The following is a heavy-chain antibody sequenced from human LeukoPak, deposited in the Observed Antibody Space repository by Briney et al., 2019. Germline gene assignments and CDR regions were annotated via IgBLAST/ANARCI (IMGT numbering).Heavy chain of an antibody. J-gene: IGHJ4*02. CDR2: INHSGST. CDR1: GGSFSGYY. V-gene: IGHV4-34*01. CDR3: ARHMVRGPFDY. Sequence: SETLSLTCAVYGGSFSGYYWSWIRQPPGKGLEWIGEINHSGSTNYNPSLKSRVTISVDTSKNQFSLKLSSVTAADTAVYYCARHMVRGPFDYWGQGTLVTVSS. D-gene: IGHD3-10*01.